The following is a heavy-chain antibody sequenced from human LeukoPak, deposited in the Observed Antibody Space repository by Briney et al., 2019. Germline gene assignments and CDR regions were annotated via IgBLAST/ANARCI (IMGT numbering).Heavy chain of an antibody. CDR2: INPNSGAT. V-gene: IGHV1-2*04. Sequence: ASVKVSCKASGKASAYTFTAYYIHWVRQAPGQGLEWMGWINPNSGATNYTQKFQGWVTMTRDTSISTAYMELRSLRSDDTAVYYCARSLWLLSYFDYWGQGTLVTVSS. J-gene: IGHJ4*02. CDR1: GKASAYTFTAYY. D-gene: IGHD5-18*01. CDR3: ARSLWLLSYFDY.